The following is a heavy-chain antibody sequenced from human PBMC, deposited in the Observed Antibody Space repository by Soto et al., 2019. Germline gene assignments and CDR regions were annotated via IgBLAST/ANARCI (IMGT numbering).Heavy chain of an antibody. CDR1: GGSISSSSYY. CDR3: ARRSYCSSTSCYGGYWFDP. Sequence: SETLSLTCTVSGGSISSSSYYWGWIRQPPGKGLEWIGSIYYSGSTYYNPSLKSRVTISVDTSKNQFSLKLSSVTAADTAVYYCARRSYCSSTSCYGGYWFDPWGQGTLVTVSS. CDR2: IYYSGST. V-gene: IGHV4-39*01. D-gene: IGHD2-2*01. J-gene: IGHJ5*02.